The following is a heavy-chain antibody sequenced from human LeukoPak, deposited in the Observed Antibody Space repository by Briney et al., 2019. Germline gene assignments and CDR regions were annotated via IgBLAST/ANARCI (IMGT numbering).Heavy chain of an antibody. V-gene: IGHV3-30*02. CDR3: ANIPNSFGPDY. CDR2: IPRDGSYE. D-gene: IGHD3-16*01. J-gene: IGHJ4*02. Sequence: GGSLRLSCAASGFSFSSYGMHWVRLAPGRGLEWVAFIPRDGSYEKYADSVKGRFAISRDNSKSTLYLHMNSLRAEDTAVYYCANIPNSFGPDYWGQGSLVTVSS. CDR1: GFSFSSYG.